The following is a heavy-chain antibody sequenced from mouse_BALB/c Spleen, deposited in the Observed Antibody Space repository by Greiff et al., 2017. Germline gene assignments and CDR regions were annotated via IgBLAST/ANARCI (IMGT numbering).Heavy chain of an antibody. J-gene: IGHJ2*01. CDR1: GYTFTSYW. CDR2: IYPGSGST. Sequence: LQQPGSELVRPGASVKLSCKASGYTFTSYWMHWVKQRHGQGLEWIGNIYPGSGSTNYDEKFKSKGTLTVDTSSSTAYLQLSSLTSEDTAVYYCARRGYDYGFDYWGQGTTLTVSS. V-gene: IGHV1S22*01. D-gene: IGHD2-4*01. CDR3: ARRGYDYGFDY.